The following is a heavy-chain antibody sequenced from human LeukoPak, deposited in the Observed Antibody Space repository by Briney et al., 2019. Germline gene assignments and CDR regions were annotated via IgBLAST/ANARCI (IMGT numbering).Heavy chain of an antibody. CDR2: INPNSGGT. D-gene: IGHD3-22*01. J-gene: IGHJ4*02. Sequence: ASVKVSCEASGYTFTGYYMHWVRQAPGQGLEWMGWINPNSGGTNYAQKFQGRATMTRDTSISTAYMELSRLRSDDTAVYYCARDLQSSSGYYYVVGYWGQGTLVTVSS. CDR3: ARDLQSSSGYYYVVGY. CDR1: GYTFTGYY. V-gene: IGHV1-2*02.